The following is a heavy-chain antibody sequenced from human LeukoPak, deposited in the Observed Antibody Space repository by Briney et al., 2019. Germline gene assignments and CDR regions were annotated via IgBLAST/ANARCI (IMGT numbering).Heavy chain of an antibody. J-gene: IGHJ4*02. D-gene: IGHD3-9*01. CDR1: GFTFSSYA. Sequence: GESLRLSCAASGFTFSSYAMHWVRQAPGKGLEWVAVISYDGSNKYYADSVKGRFTISRDNSKNTLYLQMNSLRAEDTAVYYCARDLRYFDWVDYWGQGTLVTVSS. CDR3: ARDLRYFDWVDY. V-gene: IGHV3-30-3*01. CDR2: ISYDGSNK.